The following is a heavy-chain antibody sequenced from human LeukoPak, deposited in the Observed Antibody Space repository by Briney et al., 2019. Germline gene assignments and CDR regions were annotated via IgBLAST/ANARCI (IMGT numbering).Heavy chain of an antibody. CDR1: RFTFSDYY. V-gene: IGHV3-11*05. CDR2: ISSSSSYT. D-gene: IGHD2-21*02. J-gene: IGHJ3*02. Sequence: PGGSLRLSCVASRFTFSDYYMSWIRQAPGKGLEWVSYISSSSSYTNYADSVKGRFTISRDNAKNSLYLQMNSLRAEDTAVYYCASDRHAVVTESNDAFDIWGQGTMVTVSS. CDR3: ASDRHAVVTESNDAFDI.